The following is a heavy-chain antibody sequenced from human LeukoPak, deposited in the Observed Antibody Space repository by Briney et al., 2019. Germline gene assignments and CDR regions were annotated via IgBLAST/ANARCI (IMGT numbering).Heavy chain of an antibody. J-gene: IGHJ4*02. CDR1: GGSFSGYY. Sequence: SETLFLTCAVYGGSFSGYYWSWIRQPPGKGLEWIGEINHSGSTNYNLSLKSRVTISVDTSKNQFSLKLSSVTAADTAVYYCARGGRITIFGVAKWELADFDYWGQGTLVTVSS. D-gene: IGHD3-3*01. V-gene: IGHV4-34*01. CDR2: INHSGST. CDR3: ARGGRITIFGVAKWELADFDY.